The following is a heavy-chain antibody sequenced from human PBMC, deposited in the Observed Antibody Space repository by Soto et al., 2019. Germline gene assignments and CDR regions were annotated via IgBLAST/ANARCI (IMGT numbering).Heavy chain of an antibody. D-gene: IGHD1-26*01. J-gene: IGHJ5*02. CDR1: GFTFSSYS. CDR3: GGYSGDGIWS. V-gene: IGHV3-64*01. CDR2: ISSNGGTT. Sequence: EVQLVESGGGLVQPGGSLRLSCAASGFTFSSYSMHWVRQAPGKGLEYVSAISSNGGTTSYANSVKGRFTISRDNSKNMLYLKMGSLRADDMAVYYCGGYSGDGIWSWGQGTLVTVSS.